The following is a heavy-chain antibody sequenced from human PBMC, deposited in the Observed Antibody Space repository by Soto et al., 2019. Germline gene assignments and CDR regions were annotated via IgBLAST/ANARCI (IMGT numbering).Heavy chain of an antibody. Sequence: QVVLQESGPGLVKPSETLSLTCSVSGRSITSYYWSWVRQPPGKGLEWIGYIYDNGITSQNPSLKSRVTMSADTSQNQFSLKLTSVTGADTAVYFCARTYDSNVYANEFDSWGQGILVTVTS. J-gene: IGHJ4*02. D-gene: IGHD3-22*01. CDR1: GRSITSYY. CDR2: IYDNGIT. V-gene: IGHV4-59*01. CDR3: ARTYDSNVYANEFDS.